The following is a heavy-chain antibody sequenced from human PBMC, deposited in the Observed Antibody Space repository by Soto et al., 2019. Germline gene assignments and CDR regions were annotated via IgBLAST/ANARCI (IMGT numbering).Heavy chain of an antibody. Sequence: PGGSLRLSCAASGFSFSSYGMHWVRQAPGKGLEWVAVIWYDGSNKYYAESVKGRFTISRDNSKNTLYLQMNSLRAEDTAVYYCARASQAYGMDVWGQGTTVTVSS. V-gene: IGHV3-33*01. CDR3: ARASQAYGMDV. CDR1: GFSFSSYG. CDR2: IWYDGSNK. J-gene: IGHJ6*02.